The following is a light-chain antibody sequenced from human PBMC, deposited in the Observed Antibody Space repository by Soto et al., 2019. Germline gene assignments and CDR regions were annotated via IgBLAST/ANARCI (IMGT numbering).Light chain of an antibody. CDR1: QSVSRY. V-gene: IGKV3-11*01. J-gene: IGKJ1*01. CDR2: DAS. Sequence: EIELTQSPATLSLSTGDRATLSCRASQSVSRYLGWYQQKPGQPPRLLIFDASNRATGIPARFSGSGSGTGFPLPIGGLEPADFPVYSCQQRRDWPWTFGQGTTVEIK. CDR3: QQRRDWPWT.